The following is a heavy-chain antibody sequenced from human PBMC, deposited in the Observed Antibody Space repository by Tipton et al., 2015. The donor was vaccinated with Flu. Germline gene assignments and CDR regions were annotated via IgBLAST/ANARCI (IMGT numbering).Heavy chain of an antibody. CDR2: ISRSDDYI. V-gene: IGHV3-21*06. CDR1: GFSFNYYN. CDR3: ARDQFCAGGNCYSDY. Sequence: SLRLSCAASGFSFNYYNMNWVRQAPGKGLEWVSSISRSDDYIYYADSVRGRFTISRDNAKNSLYLQMDGLRPEDTAVYYCARDQFCAGGNCYSDYWGQGTLVTISS. D-gene: IGHD2-8*02. J-gene: IGHJ4*02.